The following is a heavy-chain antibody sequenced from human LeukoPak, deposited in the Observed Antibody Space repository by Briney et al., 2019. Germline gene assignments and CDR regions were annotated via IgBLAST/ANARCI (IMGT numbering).Heavy chain of an antibody. J-gene: IGHJ4*02. CDR3: TRRTPGYSYGPPYFDY. CDR1: GFTFSGSA. D-gene: IGHD5-18*01. V-gene: IGHV3-73*01. Sequence: GGSLRLSCAASGFTFSGSAMHWVRQASGKGLEWVGRIRSKANSYATAYAASVKGRFTISRDDSKNTAYLQMNSLKTEDTAVYYCTRRTPGYSYGPPYFDYWGQGTLVTVSS. CDR2: IRSKANSYAT.